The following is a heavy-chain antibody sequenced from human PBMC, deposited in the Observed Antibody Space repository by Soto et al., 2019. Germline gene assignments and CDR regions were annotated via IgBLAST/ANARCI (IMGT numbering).Heavy chain of an antibody. CDR3: ARDPGHSYGYI. CDR1: GYTFTSYT. J-gene: IGHJ4*02. Sequence: ASVKVSCKASGYTFTSYTVHWVRQAPGQRLEWMGWINAGNGNTKYSQKFQGRVTITRDTSASTAYMELSSLRSEDTAVYYCARDPGHSYGYIWGQGSLVPVSA. V-gene: IGHV1-3*01. D-gene: IGHD5-18*01. CDR2: INAGNGNT.